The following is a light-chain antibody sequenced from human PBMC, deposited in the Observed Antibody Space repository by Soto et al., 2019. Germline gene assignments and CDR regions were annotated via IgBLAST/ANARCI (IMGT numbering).Light chain of an antibody. V-gene: IGKV3D-15*01. CDR2: AAS. Sequence: EVVMTQSPATLSVSPWERATLSCRASQSVSSNLAWYQQKPGQTPRLLIYAASTRAAGIPARFSGSGSATEFTLTISSLQSEDFAVYYCHHYNNWPPYTFGQGTKLEIK. J-gene: IGKJ2*01. CDR3: HHYNNWPPYT. CDR1: QSVSSN.